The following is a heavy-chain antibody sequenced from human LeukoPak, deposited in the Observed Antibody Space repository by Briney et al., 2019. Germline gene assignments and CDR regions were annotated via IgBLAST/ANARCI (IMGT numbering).Heavy chain of an antibody. V-gene: IGHV1-2*06. D-gene: IGHD3-3*01. CDR2: INPNSGGT. J-gene: IGHJ4*02. CDR3: ARAHETYDFWSGAGSMSPNFFDY. CDR1: GYTFTGYY. Sequence: GASVKVSCKASGYTFTGYYMHWVRQAPGQGLEWMGRINPNSGGTNYAQKFQGRVTMTRDTSISTAYMELSRLRSDDTAVYYCARAHETYDFWSGAGSMSPNFFDYWGQGTLVTVSS.